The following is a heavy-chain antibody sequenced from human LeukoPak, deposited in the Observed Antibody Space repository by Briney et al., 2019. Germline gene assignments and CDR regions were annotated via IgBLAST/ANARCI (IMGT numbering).Heavy chain of an antibody. CDR1: GYRFNAYW. J-gene: IGHJ3*01. D-gene: IGHD3-22*01. CDR3: ARPNITSYYDSRGYDAFDV. V-gene: IGHV5-51*01. Sequence: GESLKISCNGSGYRFNAYWIAWLRQMPGKGLEWMGSIYPDDSDTRYSPSFQGQVTISADKSVRTAYLQWSSLKASDTAMYYCARPNITSYYDSRGYDAFDVWGQGTMVTVSS. CDR2: IYPDDSDT.